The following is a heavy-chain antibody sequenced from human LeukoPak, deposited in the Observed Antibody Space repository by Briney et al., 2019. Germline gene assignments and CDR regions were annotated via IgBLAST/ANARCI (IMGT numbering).Heavy chain of an antibody. V-gene: IGHV3-7*01. D-gene: IGHD3-22*01. CDR3: ARDWLAGNPYHAFDL. CDR2: IKEDGSEE. Sequence: PPGGSLRLSCAASGFTFSSYWMSWVRQAPGKGLECVANIKEDGSEEYYVDSVKGRFSISRDNAKNSLYLQMNSLRAEDTAVYYCARDWLAGNPYHAFDLWGKGTMVTVSS. J-gene: IGHJ3*01. CDR1: GFTFSSYW.